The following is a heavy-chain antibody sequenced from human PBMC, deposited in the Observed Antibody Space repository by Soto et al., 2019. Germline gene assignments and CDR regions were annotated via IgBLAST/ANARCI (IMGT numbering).Heavy chain of an antibody. CDR1: GFTFSSYG. J-gene: IGHJ5*02. CDR3: AKDGWDVLSVPFDP. V-gene: IGHV3-30*18. CDR2: ISYDGSYK. D-gene: IGHD2-8*02. Sequence: QVQLVESGGGVVQPGRSLRLSCITSGFTFSSYGMHWVRQAPGKGLEWVAVISYDGSYKYYGDFVKGRFTISRDTSKNTLYLQMNSLRAEYTAIYYCAKDGWDVLSVPFDPWGQGTLVTVSS.